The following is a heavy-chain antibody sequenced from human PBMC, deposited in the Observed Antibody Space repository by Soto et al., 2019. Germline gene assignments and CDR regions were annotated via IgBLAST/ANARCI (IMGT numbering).Heavy chain of an antibody. CDR3: ARLRGLGWFGEQSSFDS. J-gene: IGHJ4*02. CDR1: GYTFTSYL. Sequence: EVQLVQSGAEVKKPGDSVKISCKGSGYTFTSYLIGWVRQMPEKGLEWMGLIFPGDSDTRYSPSFQGRVSISDAKSISTATLQLTDLKASDTAIYYCARLRGLGWFGEQSSFDSWGQGTLVTVSS. D-gene: IGHD3-10*01. CDR2: IFPGDSDT. V-gene: IGHV5-51*03.